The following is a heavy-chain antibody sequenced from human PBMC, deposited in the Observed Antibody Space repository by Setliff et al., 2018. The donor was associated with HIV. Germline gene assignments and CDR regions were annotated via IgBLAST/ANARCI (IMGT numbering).Heavy chain of an antibody. J-gene: IGHJ3*02. CDR1: GNTFSSHY. CDR3: ASKGGSGNYPDSDAFDI. D-gene: IGHD3-10*01. V-gene: IGHV1-46*01. CDR2: INPSGDIT. Sequence: ASVKVSCKASGNTFSSHYMHWVRQAPGKGLEWLGLINPSGDITSYAEKFQGRVTMTRDTSTSTVHMELRSLRSEDTAIYYCASKGGSGNYPDSDAFDIWGQGTLVTVSS.